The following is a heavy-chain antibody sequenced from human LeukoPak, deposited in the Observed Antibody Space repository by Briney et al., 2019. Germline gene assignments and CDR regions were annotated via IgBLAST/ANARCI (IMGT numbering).Heavy chain of an antibody. Sequence: GGSLRLSCAASGFTFSSYSMNWVRPAPGKGLEWVSSISSSSSYIYYADSVKGRFTISRDNAKNSLYLQMNSLRAEDTAVYYCARVERIQLWLGTYAFDYWGQGTLVTVSS. CDR3: ARVERIQLWLGTYAFDY. V-gene: IGHV3-21*01. CDR2: ISSSSSYI. J-gene: IGHJ4*02. D-gene: IGHD5-18*01. CDR1: GFTFSSYS.